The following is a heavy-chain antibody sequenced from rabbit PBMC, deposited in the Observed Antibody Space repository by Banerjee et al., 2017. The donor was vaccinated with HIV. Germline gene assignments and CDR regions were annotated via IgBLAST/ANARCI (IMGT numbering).Heavy chain of an antibody. CDR1: GFSFSSYYY. V-gene: IGHV1S40*01. CDR2: IDAGSSGST. Sequence: QSLEESGGDLVKPGASLTLTCTASGFSFSSYYYMCWVRQAPGKGLEWIACIDAGSSGSTYYASWAKGRFTISKTSSTTVTLQMTSLTAADTATYFCARDLPYAGYGGYGGAHDLWGQGTLVTVS. J-gene: IGHJ4*01. CDR3: ARDLPYAGYGGYGGAHDL. D-gene: IGHD7-1*01.